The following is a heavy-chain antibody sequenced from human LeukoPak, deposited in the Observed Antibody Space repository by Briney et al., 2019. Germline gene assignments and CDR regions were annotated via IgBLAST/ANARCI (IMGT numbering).Heavy chain of an antibody. D-gene: IGHD1-14*01. J-gene: IGHJ4*02. CDR3: ASGITQYAKSYFDY. V-gene: IGHV3-11*01. CDR2: ISSSGTPI. CDR1: GFTFSDYY. Sequence: GGSLRLSCAASGFTFSDYYMRWIRQAPGKGLEWVSYISSSGTPIYYTDSVKGRFTISRDNAKNSLYLQMNSLRAEDTAVHYCASGITQYAKSYFDYWGQGSKVTVSS.